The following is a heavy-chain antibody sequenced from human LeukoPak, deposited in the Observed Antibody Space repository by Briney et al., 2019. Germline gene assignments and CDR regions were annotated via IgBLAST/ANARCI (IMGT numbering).Heavy chain of an antibody. D-gene: IGHD6-6*01. CDR2: INPNSGGT. CDR3: ARGGPYSTSSGGVDY. Sequence: ASVKVSCKASGYTFTAYYMHWVRQAPGQGLEWMGWINPNSGGTNYAQKFQGSVTMTRDTSISTAYMELIRLRSEDTAVYYCARGGPYSTSSGGVDYWGQGTLVTVSS. J-gene: IGHJ4*02. CDR1: GYTFTAYY. V-gene: IGHV1-2*02.